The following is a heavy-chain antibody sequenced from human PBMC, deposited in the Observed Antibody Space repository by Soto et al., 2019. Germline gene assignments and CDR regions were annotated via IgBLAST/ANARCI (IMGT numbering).Heavy chain of an antibody. CDR1: GYTFSNYA. Sequence: QVQLVQSGAEVQKPGASVKVPCKASGYTFSNYAVHWVRQAPGQRLEWMGWINAGNGNTRYSQKFQGRVTISRDTSARTVYMELNGLRSEDTSGWFCARGHLAVVPVASWFYYMDVWGNGTTVTVSS. D-gene: IGHD2-2*01. V-gene: IGHV1-3*01. CDR2: INAGNGNT. J-gene: IGHJ6*03. CDR3: ARGHLAVVPVASWFYYMDV.